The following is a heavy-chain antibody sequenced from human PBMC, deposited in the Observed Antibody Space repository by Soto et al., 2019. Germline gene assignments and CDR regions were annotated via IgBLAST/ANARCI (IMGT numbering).Heavy chain of an antibody. D-gene: IGHD5-12*01. CDR1: GYIFVNYG. J-gene: IGHJ5*02. CDR3: AKDGGKDGYFGNWFDP. V-gene: IGHV1-69*13. CDR2: IIPIFGSA. Sequence: SVKVSCKASGYIFVNYGITWVRQAPGQGLEWLGRIIPIFGSANYAQKFQGRVTITADGSTTTAYMELSSLRSDDTAVYYCAKDGGKDGYFGNWFDPWGQGTLVTVSS.